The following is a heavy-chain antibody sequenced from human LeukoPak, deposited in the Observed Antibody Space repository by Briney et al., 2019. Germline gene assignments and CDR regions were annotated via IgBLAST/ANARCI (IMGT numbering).Heavy chain of an antibody. D-gene: IGHD6-19*01. V-gene: IGHV4-59*08. CDR2: IYYSGST. CDR3: ARHSSGWYSNAFDI. CDR1: GGSISSYY. J-gene: IGHJ3*02. Sequence: PSETLSLTCTVSGGSISSYYWSWIRQPPGKGLEWIGYIYYSGSTNYNPSPKSRVTISVDTSKNQFSLKLSSVTAADTAVYYCARHSSGWYSNAFDIWGQGTMVTVSS.